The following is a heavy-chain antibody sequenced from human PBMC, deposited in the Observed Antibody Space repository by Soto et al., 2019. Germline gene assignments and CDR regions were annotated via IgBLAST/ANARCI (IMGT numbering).Heavy chain of an antibody. CDR2: IISKIDGGTA. Sequence: GSLRLSFVASGFSFSDASMRSVCQAPGKGLDWVARIISKIDGGTADYTTPVKGKFITSRDESQNTLYLQMNSLKIEDTDIYFCTASRVQGGLDIWGQET. CDR1: GFSFSDAS. D-gene: IGHD5-12*01. V-gene: IGHV3-15*01. J-gene: IGHJ3*02. CDR3: TASRVQGGLDI.